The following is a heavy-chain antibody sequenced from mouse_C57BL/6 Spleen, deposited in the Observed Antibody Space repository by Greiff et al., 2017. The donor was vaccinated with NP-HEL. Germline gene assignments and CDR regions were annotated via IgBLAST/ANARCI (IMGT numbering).Heavy chain of an antibody. V-gene: IGHV14-1*01. CDR3: TNHLYGSRNFDY. CDR2: IDPEDGDT. D-gene: IGHD1-1*01. Sequence: EVQLQQSGAELVRPGASVKLSCTASGFNIKDYYMHWVKQRPEQGLEWIGRIDPEDGDTEYAPKFQGKATMTADTSFNTAYLQLSSLTSEDTAFYYCTNHLYGSRNFDYWGQGTTLTVSS. CDR1: GFNIKDYY. J-gene: IGHJ2*01.